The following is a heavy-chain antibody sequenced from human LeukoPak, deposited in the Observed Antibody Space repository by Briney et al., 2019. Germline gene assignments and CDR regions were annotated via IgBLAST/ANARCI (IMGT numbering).Heavy chain of an antibody. CDR2: SIPANDLT. D-gene: IGHD3/OR15-3a*01. V-gene: IGHV1-69*02. J-gene: IGHJ3*02. CDR1: GDNYAPFP. CDR3: ARRTGHVDDALDI. Sequence: ASVKVTCQSSGDNYAPFPMHWVRQPPGRGLEWMGRSIPANDLTNYAQTRVIITADKSTNITYMELTGLRPDDTAMYYCARRTGHVDDALDIWGQGTLVTVSS.